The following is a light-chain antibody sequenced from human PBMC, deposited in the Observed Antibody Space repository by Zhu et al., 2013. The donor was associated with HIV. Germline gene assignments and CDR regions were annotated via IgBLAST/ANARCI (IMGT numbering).Light chain of an antibody. J-gene: IGKJ1*01. V-gene: IGKV3-15*01. CDR3: QQSNIWPWT. Sequence: EIVMTQSPATLSVSPGERATLSCRASQSVSSNLAWYQQKPGQAPRLLIYGASSRAAGIPARFGGSGSATEFTLIISSLQSEDSGVYYCQQSNIWPWTFGQGTKLEIK. CDR1: QSVSSN. CDR2: GAS.